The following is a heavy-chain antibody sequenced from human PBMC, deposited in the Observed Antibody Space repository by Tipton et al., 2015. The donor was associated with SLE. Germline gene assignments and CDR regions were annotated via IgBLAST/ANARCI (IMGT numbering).Heavy chain of an antibody. CDR2: ISYGGST. V-gene: IGHV4-59*08. J-gene: IGHJ4*02. CDR3: ARGGFGVNGFDS. CDR1: GGSISTYY. Sequence: TLSLTCTVSGGSISTYYWSWIRQPPGKGLEWIGYISYGGSTSSNPSLKSRVTLSVDTSKNQFSLMMTSATAADTAVYYCARGGFGVNGFDSWGQGTLVTVSS. D-gene: IGHD3-3*01.